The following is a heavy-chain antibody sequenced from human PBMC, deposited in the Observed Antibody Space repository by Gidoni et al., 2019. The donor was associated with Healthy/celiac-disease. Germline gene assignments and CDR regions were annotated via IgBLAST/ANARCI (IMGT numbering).Heavy chain of an antibody. CDR3: ARDRRGVGATYYYGMDV. V-gene: IGHV3-21*01. CDR2: ISSSSSYI. D-gene: IGHD1-26*01. Sequence: EVQLVESGGGLVKPGGSLRLSCAASGCTFSSYSMTWVRQAPGKGLECVSSISSSSSYIYYADAVKGRFTISRDNAKNSLYLQMNSLRAEDTAVYYCARDRRGVGATYYYGMDVWGQGTTVTVSS. CDR1: GCTFSSYS. J-gene: IGHJ6*02.